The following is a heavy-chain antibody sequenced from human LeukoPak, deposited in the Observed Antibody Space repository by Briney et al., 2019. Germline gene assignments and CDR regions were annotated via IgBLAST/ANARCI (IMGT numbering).Heavy chain of an antibody. D-gene: IGHD3-16*01. CDR3: ARRVPSQVITDYFDY. J-gene: IGHJ4*02. Sequence: GSLRLSCAASGFTFSDYYMSWIRQAPGKGLEWVSYISSSGSTIYYADSVKGRFTISRDNAKNSLFLQMNSLRAEDTAVYYCARRVPSQVITDYFDYWGQGALVTVSS. CDR2: ISSSGSTI. V-gene: IGHV3-11*04. CDR1: GFTFSDYY.